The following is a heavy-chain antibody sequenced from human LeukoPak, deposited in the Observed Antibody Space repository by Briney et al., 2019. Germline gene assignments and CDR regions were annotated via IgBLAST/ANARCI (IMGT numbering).Heavy chain of an antibody. J-gene: IGHJ6*02. D-gene: IGHD2-2*01. CDR1: GFTFSSYG. CDR3: ARGRDIVVVPAAQELMDV. Sequence: GSLSLSCAASGFTFSSYGMHWVRPAPGKGLEWVAVIWYDGSNKYYADSVKGRFTISRDNSKNTLYLQMNSLRAEDTAVYYCARGRDIVVVPAAQELMDVWGQGTTVTVSS. CDR2: IWYDGSNK. V-gene: IGHV3-33*01.